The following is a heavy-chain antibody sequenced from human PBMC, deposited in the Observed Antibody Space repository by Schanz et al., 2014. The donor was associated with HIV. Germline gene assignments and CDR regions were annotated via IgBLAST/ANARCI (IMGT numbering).Heavy chain of an antibody. V-gene: IGHV3-30*03. D-gene: IGHD2-15*01. Sequence: QVQLVESGGGVVQPGRSLRLSCAASGFTFSRDGMNWVRQAPGKGLECVAVISYDGSNKYYADSVKGRFTISRDNSKNTLYLQMNSLRAEDTAVYYCARGGIWEWDQPDFDYWGQGTLVTVSS. CDR2: ISYDGSNK. CDR1: GFTFSRDG. CDR3: ARGGIWEWDQPDFDY. J-gene: IGHJ4*02.